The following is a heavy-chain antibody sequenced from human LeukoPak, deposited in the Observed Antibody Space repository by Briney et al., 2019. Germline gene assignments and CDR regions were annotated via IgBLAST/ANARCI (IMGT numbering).Heavy chain of an antibody. D-gene: IGHD3-22*01. CDR2: IYYSGST. CDR1: GGSISSYY. Sequence: SETLSLTCTVSGGSISSYYWSWIRQPPGKGLEWIGYIYYSGSTNYNPSLKSRVTISVDTSKNQFSLKLSSVTAADTAVYYCARVRPAYYYDSSGQSTFDYWGQGTLVTVSS. J-gene: IGHJ4*02. V-gene: IGHV4-59*12. CDR3: ARVRPAYYYDSSGQSTFDY.